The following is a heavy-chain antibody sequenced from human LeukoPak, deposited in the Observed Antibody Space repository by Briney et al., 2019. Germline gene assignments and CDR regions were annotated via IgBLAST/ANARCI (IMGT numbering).Heavy chain of an antibody. CDR1: GYTFTSYA. Sequence: ASVKVSCKASGYTFTSYAMNWVRQAPGQGLEWMGWTNTNTGNPTYAQGFTGRFVFSLDTSVSTAYLQISSLKAEDTAVYYCARDPHSSSWPYYFDYWGQGTLVTVSS. J-gene: IGHJ4*02. CDR3: ARDPHSSSWPYYFDY. CDR2: TNTNTGNP. V-gene: IGHV7-4-1*02. D-gene: IGHD6-13*01.